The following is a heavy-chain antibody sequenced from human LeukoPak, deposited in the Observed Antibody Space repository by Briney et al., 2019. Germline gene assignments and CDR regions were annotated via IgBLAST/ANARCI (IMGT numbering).Heavy chain of an antibody. CDR2: IWYDGSNK. CDR3: ARDLSDWDPYYYYGMDV. J-gene: IGHJ6*02. D-gene: IGHD3/OR15-3a*01. CDR1: GFTFSSYG. V-gene: IGHV3-33*01. Sequence: GRSLRLSCAASGFTFSSYGMHWVRQAPGKGLEWVAVIWYDGSNKYYADSVKGRFTISRDNSKNTLYLQMNSLRAEDTAVYYCARDLSDWDPYYYYGMDVWGQGTTVTVSS.